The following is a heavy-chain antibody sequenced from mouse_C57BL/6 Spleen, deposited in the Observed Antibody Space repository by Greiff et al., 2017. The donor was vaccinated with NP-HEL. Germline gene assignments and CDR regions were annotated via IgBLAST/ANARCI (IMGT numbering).Heavy chain of an antibody. Sequence: VHVKQSGPELVKPGASVKMSCKASGYTFTDYNMHWVKQSHGKSLEWIGYINPNNGGTSYNQKFKGKATLTVNKSSSTAYMELRSLTSEDSAVYYCARSYDYDGGFAYWGQGTLVTVSA. CDR1: GYTFTDYN. CDR3: ARSYDYDGGFAY. CDR2: INPNNGGT. V-gene: IGHV1-22*01. J-gene: IGHJ3*01. D-gene: IGHD2-4*01.